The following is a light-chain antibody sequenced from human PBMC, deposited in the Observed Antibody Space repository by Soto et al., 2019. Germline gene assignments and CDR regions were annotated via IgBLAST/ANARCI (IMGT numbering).Light chain of an antibody. CDR1: QSIYKW. Sequence: DIQMTQTPSTQSASVGDRVTITCRASQSIYKWLAWFQLKPGKAPKLLIYHVSTLESGVPSRFSGSGSGTEFTLTISSRQPDDFATYYCQQSNYYFGPGTKVDIK. CDR2: HVS. V-gene: IGKV1-5*01. CDR3: QQSNYY. J-gene: IGKJ3*01.